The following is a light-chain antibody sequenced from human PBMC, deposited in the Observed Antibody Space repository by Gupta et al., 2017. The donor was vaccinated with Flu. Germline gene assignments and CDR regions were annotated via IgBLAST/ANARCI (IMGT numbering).Light chain of an antibody. CDR2: GAS. CDR1: QSVSRSY. CDR3: QQYGSAPPMYT. J-gene: IGKJ2*01. V-gene: IGKV3-20*01. Sequence: LSLSPGERATRSCRASQSVSRSYLAWYQQKPGQAPRLLIYGASSRATGIPDRCSGSGAGTDFTLTISRREPEDFAVYSCQQYGSAPPMYTFGQGTKLEIK.